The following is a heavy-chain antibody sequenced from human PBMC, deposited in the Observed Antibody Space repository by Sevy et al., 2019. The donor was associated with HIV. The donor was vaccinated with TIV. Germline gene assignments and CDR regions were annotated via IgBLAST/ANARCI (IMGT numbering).Heavy chain of an antibody. D-gene: IGHD6-19*01. V-gene: IGHV4-39*01. Sequence: SETLSLTCTVSGASISSSGYYWGWIRQPPGKGLEWIASMNYVGSFFYNPSLRSRVTISSDTSNKQFSLKLNSVTAADTAIYYCVGPTLTYSSGWSYYDSWGQGTVVTVSS. CDR1: GASISSSGYY. J-gene: IGHJ4*02. CDR2: MNYVGSF. CDR3: VGPTLTYSSGWSYYDS.